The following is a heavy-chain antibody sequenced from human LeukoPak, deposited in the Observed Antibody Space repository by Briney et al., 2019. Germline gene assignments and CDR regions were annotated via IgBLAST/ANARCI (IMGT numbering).Heavy chain of an antibody. J-gene: IGHJ6*03. Sequence: GSLRLSSAASGFTFSSYAMSWVRQAPGKGLEWVSAISGSGGSTYYADSVKGRFTISRDNSKNTLYLQMNSLRAEDTAVYYCAKIPVFGVDRYYYYMDVWGKGTTVTVSS. D-gene: IGHD3-3*01. CDR2: ISGSGGST. CDR3: AKIPVFGVDRYYYYMDV. V-gene: IGHV3-23*01. CDR1: GFTFSSYA.